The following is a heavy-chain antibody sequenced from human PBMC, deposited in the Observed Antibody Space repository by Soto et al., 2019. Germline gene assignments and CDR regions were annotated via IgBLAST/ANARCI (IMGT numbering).Heavy chain of an antibody. D-gene: IGHD2-21*02. J-gene: IGHJ6*02. Sequence: QVQLQESGPGLVKPSETLSLTCTVSGGTISRYYWSWIRQPPGKGLEWIGYMYNTGSTVYNPSFKSRVTRSVDTSKNRCSLKLNSVTAADTAVYYCARDLWGYCGTDCYPLDVWGQGTTVTVSS. CDR2: MYNTGST. CDR3: ARDLWGYCGTDCYPLDV. V-gene: IGHV4-59*01. CDR1: GGTISRYY.